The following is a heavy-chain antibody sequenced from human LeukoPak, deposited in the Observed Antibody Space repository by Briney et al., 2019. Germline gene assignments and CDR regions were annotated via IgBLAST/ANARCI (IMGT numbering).Heavy chain of an antibody. CDR2: ISYDGSDK. J-gene: IGHJ4*02. V-gene: IGHV3-30*18. Sequence: PGRSLRLSCAASGFTFSRYGMHWVRQAPGKGLEWVAFISYDGSDKYYVDSVKGRFTISRDNSKNTLYLQMNSLRAGDTAVYYCAKDFVSSAGIPDYWGQGTLVTVSS. D-gene: IGHD6-13*01. CDR1: GFTFSRYG. CDR3: AKDFVSSAGIPDY.